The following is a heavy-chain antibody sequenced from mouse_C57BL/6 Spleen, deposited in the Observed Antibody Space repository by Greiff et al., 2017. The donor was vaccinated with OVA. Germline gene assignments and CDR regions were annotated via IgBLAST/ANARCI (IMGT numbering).Heavy chain of an antibody. V-gene: IGHV5-12*01. Sequence: EVQLVESGGGLVQPGGSLKLSCAASGFTFSDYYMYWVRQTPEKRLEWVAYLSNGGGSTYYPDTVKGRFTISRDNAKNTLYLQMSRLKSEDTVMYYCARQTAQAWFAYWGQGTLVTVSA. CDR1: GFTFSDYY. CDR2: LSNGGGST. J-gene: IGHJ3*01. CDR3: ARQTAQAWFAY. D-gene: IGHD3-2*02.